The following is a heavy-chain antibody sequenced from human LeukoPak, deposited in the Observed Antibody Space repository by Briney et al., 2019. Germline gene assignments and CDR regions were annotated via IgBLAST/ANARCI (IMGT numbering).Heavy chain of an antibody. CDR2: IYSGGST. V-gene: IGHV3-53*01. D-gene: IGHD6-13*01. CDR1: GFSFSSYY. CDR3: ARYSSSWYSPFDY. J-gene: IGHJ4*02. Sequence: GGSLRLSCAASGFSFSSYYMSWGRQAPGEGLEWVSVIYSGGSTYYADSVKGRLTISRDNSKNTLYLQMNSLRVEDTAVYYCARYSSSWYSPFDYWGQGTLVTVSS.